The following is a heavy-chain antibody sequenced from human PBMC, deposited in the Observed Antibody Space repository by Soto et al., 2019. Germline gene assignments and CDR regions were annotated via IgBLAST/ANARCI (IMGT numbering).Heavy chain of an antibody. J-gene: IGHJ5*02. V-gene: IGHV4-4*02. D-gene: IGHD6-19*01. CDR2: IYHSGST. Sequence: QVQLQESGPGLVKPSGTLSLTCAVSSGSISSSNWWSWVRQPPGKGLEWIGEIYHSGSTNYNPSLKSRVTISVDQSKNQFSLNLSSVTAADTAVYYCRAYSSGWYDWFDPWGQGTLVTVSS. CDR3: RAYSSGWYDWFDP. CDR1: SGSISSSNW.